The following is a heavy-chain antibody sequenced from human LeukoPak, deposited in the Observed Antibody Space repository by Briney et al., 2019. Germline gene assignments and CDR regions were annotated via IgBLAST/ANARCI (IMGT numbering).Heavy chain of an antibody. CDR1: GGSFNSHY. D-gene: IGHD4-17*01. CDR2: ISYIGST. Sequence: SETLSLTCTVSGGSFNSHYWSWIRQPPGKGLEWIGYISYIGSTNYNPSLKSRVTISVDTSKHQFSLKLNSVTAADTAVYYCARDPTTVTKGLDVWGQGTMVTVSS. J-gene: IGHJ3*01. CDR3: ARDPTTVTKGLDV. V-gene: IGHV4-59*11.